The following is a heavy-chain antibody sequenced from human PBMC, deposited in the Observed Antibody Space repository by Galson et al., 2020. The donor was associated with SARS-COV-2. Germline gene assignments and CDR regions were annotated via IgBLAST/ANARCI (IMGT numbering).Heavy chain of an antibody. J-gene: IGHJ6*02. Sequence: SATLSLTCNVSGGSISSGGYYWSWIRQHPGKGLEWLGYIHYSRRTYNNPSLKSRVTISVDTSKNQFSLKLSSVTAADTAVYYGAREARYYDSSGYSYGMDVWGQGTTVTVSS. CDR2: IHYSRRT. D-gene: IGHD3-22*01. CDR1: GGSISSGGYY. V-gene: IGHV4-31*03. CDR3: AREARYYDSSGYSYGMDV.